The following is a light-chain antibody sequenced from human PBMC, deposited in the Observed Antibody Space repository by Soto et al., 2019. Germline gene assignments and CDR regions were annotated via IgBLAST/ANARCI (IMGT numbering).Light chain of an antibody. CDR3: QQYGSSPPIT. J-gene: IGKJ5*01. V-gene: IGKV3-20*01. CDR2: GAS. Sequence: EIVLTQSPGTLSLSPGERATLSCRASQSVSNNYLAWYQQKPGQAPRLLIYGASTRATGIPDRFSGSGSGTEMTLTISRLEPEDFAVDYCQQYGSSPPITFGHGTRLEIK. CDR1: QSVSNNY.